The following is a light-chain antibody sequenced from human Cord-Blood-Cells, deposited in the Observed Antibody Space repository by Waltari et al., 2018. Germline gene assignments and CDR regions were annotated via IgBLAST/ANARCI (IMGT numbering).Light chain of an antibody. CDR3: SSYTSSSTRV. J-gene: IGLJ3*02. V-gene: IGLV2-14*01. Sequence: QSALTQPPPVSGSPGQSTPISCPGTSIAVGGYNYVSWYQQHPGKAPKLMIYDVSNRPSGVSNRFSGSKSGNTASLTISGLQAEDEADYYCSSYTSSSTRVFGGGTKLTVL. CDR2: DVS. CDR1: SIAVGGYNY.